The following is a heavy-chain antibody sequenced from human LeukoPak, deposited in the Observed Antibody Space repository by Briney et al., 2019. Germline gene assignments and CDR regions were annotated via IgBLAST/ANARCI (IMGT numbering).Heavy chain of an antibody. D-gene: IGHD3-10*01. CDR3: AKRASGSGTSLYYFDY. CDR2: ISNSGGST. J-gene: IGHJ4*02. CDR1: GFTFSSYA. Sequence: GGSLRLSCAASGFTFSSYALSWVRQAPGKGLECVSAISNSGGSTFYADSVKGRFTISRDNSKNTLYLQMNSLRAEDTAVYYCAKRASGSGTSLYYFDYWGQGTLVTVSS. V-gene: IGHV3-23*01.